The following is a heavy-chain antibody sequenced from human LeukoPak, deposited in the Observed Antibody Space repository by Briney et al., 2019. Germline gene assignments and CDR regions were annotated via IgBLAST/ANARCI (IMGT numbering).Heavy chain of an antibody. V-gene: IGHV4-34*01. CDR2: INHSGST. CDR3: ARDSGEAEVPAAMFDY. D-gene: IGHD2-2*01. Sequence: MTSETLSLTCAAYGVTFSGYYWSWIRQPPGKGPEWIGAINHSGSTNYNPSLKSRFTISVDTSKNQFYLKLSSVTAADTAVYYCARDSGEAEVPAAMFDYWGQGTMVTVSS. CDR1: GVTFSGYY. J-gene: IGHJ4*02.